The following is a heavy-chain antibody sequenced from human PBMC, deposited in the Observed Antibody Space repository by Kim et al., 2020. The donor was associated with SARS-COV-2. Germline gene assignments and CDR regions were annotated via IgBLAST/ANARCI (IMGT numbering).Heavy chain of an antibody. J-gene: IGHJ5*02. D-gene: IGHD3-3*01. Sequence: KSRVTISVDTSKNQFSLKLSSVTAADTAVYYCARHPNYDFWSGYLNWFDPWGQGTLVTVSS. CDR3: ARHPNYDFWSGYLNWFDP. V-gene: IGHV4-34*01.